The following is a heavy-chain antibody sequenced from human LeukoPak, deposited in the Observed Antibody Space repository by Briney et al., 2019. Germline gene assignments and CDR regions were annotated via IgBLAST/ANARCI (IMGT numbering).Heavy chain of an antibody. CDR1: GGSISSSSYY. Sequence: KPSETLSLTCTVSGGSISSSSYYWGWIRQPPGKGLEWIGSIYYSGSTYYNPSLKSRVTISVDTSKNQFSLKLSSVTAADTAVYYCARLKDTAMDIDYWGQGTLVTVSS. CDR3: ARLKDTAMDIDY. CDR2: IYYSGST. J-gene: IGHJ4*02. V-gene: IGHV4-39*01. D-gene: IGHD5-18*01.